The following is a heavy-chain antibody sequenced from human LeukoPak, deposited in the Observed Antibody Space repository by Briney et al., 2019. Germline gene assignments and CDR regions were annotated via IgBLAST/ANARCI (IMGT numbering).Heavy chain of an antibody. CDR3: ARLGARQVLDY. CDR1: GFTFSNYW. V-gene: IGHV3-7*01. J-gene: IGHJ4*02. Sequence: GGSLRLSCAASGFTFSNYWMNWVRQAPGKGLEWVANIKQDGGEKYYVDSVKGRFTISRDNAKNSLYLQMNSLRAEDTAVYYCARLGARQVLDYWGQGTLVTVSS. CDR2: IKQDGGEK. D-gene: IGHD4-17*01.